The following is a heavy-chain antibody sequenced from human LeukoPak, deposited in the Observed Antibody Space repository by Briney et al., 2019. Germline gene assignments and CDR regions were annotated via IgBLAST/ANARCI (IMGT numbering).Heavy chain of an antibody. J-gene: IGHJ4*02. V-gene: IGHV3-11*01. Sequence: GGSLRLSCAASGFIFSDYYMSWIRQTPGKGLEWISYTSYTYSDIYYADSVRGRFTISRDNAKNSLYLQMNNLRAEDTAVYYCASGSSSVGCWGQGTRVTVSS. CDR1: GFIFSDYY. CDR3: ASGSSSVGC. D-gene: IGHD6-6*01. CDR2: TSYTYSDI.